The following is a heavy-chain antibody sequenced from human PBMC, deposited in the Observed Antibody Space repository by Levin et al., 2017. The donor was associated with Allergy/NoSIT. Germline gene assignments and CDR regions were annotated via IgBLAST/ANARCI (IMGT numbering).Heavy chain of an antibody. CDR1: GGSISSSGYY. Sequence: PSETLSLTCTVSGGSISSSGYYWGWIRQPPGKGLEWIGTIYYSESTYYNPSLTSRVTISVDTSKNQFSLKLSSVTAADTAVYYCARRRSCTDGVCYHAEWFDPWGQGTLVTVSS. J-gene: IGHJ5*02. V-gene: IGHV4-39*01. D-gene: IGHD2-8*01. CDR2: IYYSEST. CDR3: ARRRSCTDGVCYHAEWFDP.